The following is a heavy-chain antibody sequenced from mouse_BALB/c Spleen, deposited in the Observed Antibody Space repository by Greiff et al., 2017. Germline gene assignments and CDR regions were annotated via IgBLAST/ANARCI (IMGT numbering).Heavy chain of an antibody. V-gene: IGHV5-12-1*01. J-gene: IGHJ3*01. CDR3: ARQLGLAWFAY. D-gene: IGHD3-1*01. CDR1: GFAFSSYD. CDR2: ISSGGGST. Sequence: EVKVEESGGGLVKPGGSLKLSCAASGFAFSSYDMSWVRQTPEKRLEWVAYISSGGGSTYYPDTVKGRFTISRDNAKNTLYLQMSSLKSEDTAMYYCARQLGLAWFAYWGQGTLVTVSA.